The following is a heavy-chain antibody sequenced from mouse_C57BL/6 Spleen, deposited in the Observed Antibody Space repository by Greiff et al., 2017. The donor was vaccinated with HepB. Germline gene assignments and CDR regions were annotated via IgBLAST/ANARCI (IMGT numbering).Heavy chain of an antibody. CDR2: ISSGGDYI. CDR3: TRERGMTAQANYFDY. D-gene: IGHD3-2*02. V-gene: IGHV5-9-1*02. Sequence: EVNVVESGEGLVKPGGSLKLSCAASGFTFSSYAMSWVRQTPEKRLEWVAYISSGGDYIYYADTVKGRFTISRDNARNTLYLQMSSLKSEDTAMYYCTRERGMTAQANYFDYWGQGTTLTVSS. J-gene: IGHJ2*01. CDR1: GFTFSSYA.